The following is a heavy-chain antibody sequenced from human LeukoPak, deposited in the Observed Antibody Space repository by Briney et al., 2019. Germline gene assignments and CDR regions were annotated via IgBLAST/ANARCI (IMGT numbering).Heavy chain of an antibody. V-gene: IGHV4-38-2*01. CDR2: IYTSGST. CDR1: GYSISSGYY. J-gene: IGHJ6*03. CDR3: ARVPGYPDYYYYYYIDV. D-gene: IGHD3-9*01. Sequence: SETLSLTCAVSGYSISSGYYWGGIRQPPGKGLEWIGRIYTSGSTNYNPSLKSRVTISVDTSKNQFSLKLSSVTAADTAVYYCARVPGYPDYYYYYYIDVWGKGTTVTVSS.